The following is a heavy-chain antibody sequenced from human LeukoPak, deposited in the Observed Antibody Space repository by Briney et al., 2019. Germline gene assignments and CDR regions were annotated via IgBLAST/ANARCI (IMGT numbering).Heavy chain of an antibody. D-gene: IGHD6-19*01. J-gene: IGHJ4*02. CDR2: INPSGGNT. V-gene: IGHV1-46*01. Sequence: ASVKVSCKASGYTFTSYYIHWVRQAPGQGLEWMGIINPSGGNTGYAQKFQGRVTMTRDTSTSTVYMELSSLRSEDTAVYYCAAESERWLVRSWGQGTLVTVSS. CDR1: GYTFTSYY. CDR3: AAESERWLVRS.